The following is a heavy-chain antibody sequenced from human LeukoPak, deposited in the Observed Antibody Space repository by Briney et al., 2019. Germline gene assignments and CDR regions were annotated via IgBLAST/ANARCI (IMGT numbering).Heavy chain of an antibody. Sequence: SETLSLTCTASGGSISSSSYYWGWIRQPPGKGLEWIGEINHSGSTNYNPSLKSRVTISVDTSKNQFSLKLSSVTAADTAVYYCARGTVLRFLEWLLRPDYYYYYYMDVWGKGTTVTVSS. D-gene: IGHD3-3*01. CDR3: ARGTVLRFLEWLLRPDYYYYYYMDV. J-gene: IGHJ6*03. V-gene: IGHV4-39*07. CDR2: INHSGST. CDR1: GGSISSSSYY.